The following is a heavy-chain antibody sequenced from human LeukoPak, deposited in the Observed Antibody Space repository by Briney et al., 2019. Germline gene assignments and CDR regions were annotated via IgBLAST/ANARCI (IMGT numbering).Heavy chain of an antibody. Sequence: PGGSLRLSCAASGFTFDDYAMHWVRQAPGKGLEWVSGISWNSGSIGYADSVKGRFTISRGNAKNSLYLQMNSLRAEDTAVYYCAREIRAYGGNFDYWGQGTLVTVSS. V-gene: IGHV3-9*01. CDR1: GFTFDDYA. CDR3: AREIRAYGGNFDY. D-gene: IGHD4-23*01. CDR2: ISWNSGSI. J-gene: IGHJ4*02.